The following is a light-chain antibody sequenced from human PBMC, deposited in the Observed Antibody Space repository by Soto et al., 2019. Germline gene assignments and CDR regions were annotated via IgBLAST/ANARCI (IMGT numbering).Light chain of an antibody. CDR3: SSYTNSVVPHVA. V-gene: IGLV2-14*01. J-gene: IGLJ2*01. CDR1: SSDVGGYNY. CDR2: EVS. Sequence: QSVLTQPASVSGSPGQSITISCTGTSSDVGGYNYVSWYQQHPGKAPKLMIYEVSNRPSGVSNRFSGSKSGNTASLTISGLQAEDEADYYCSSYTNSVVPHVAFGGGTKLTVL.